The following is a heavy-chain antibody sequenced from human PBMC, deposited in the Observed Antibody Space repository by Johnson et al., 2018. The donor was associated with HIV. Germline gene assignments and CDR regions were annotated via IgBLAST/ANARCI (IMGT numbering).Heavy chain of an antibody. CDR2: LSHGGSDK. CDR3: ARAKVARGAEGWAFDI. D-gene: IGHD3-10*01. Sequence: QVQLVESGGGVVQPGGSLRLSCAASGFTFSRSAMHWVRQAPGKGLEWVAVLSHGGSDKYYADSVKGRFPKSRDISKNTLYLQMHSLRVGDTAVYYCARAKVARGAEGWAFDIWGEGTRVT. CDR1: GFTFSRSA. J-gene: IGHJ3*02. V-gene: IGHV3-30*14.